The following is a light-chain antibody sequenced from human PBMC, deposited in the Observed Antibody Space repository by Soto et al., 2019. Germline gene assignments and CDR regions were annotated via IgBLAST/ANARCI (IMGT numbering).Light chain of an antibody. CDR2: SDG. CDR1: NIGNKY. V-gene: IGLV3-21*04. Sequence: SYELTQPPSVSVAPGKTASISFGCDNIGNKYVHWCQQKPRQAPVPVIFSDGDRPSGIPARFSGSNSGNTATLTISRVEAGDEADYYCQVWDSSSAQNVFGPGTKLTVL. CDR3: QVWDSSSAQNV. J-gene: IGLJ1*01.